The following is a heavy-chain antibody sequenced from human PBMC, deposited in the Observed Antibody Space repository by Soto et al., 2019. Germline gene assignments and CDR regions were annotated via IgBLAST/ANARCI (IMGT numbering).Heavy chain of an antibody. J-gene: IGHJ5*02. V-gene: IGHV4-59*01. CDR1: GCSISSYY. Sequence: ETLSLTCTVAGCSISSYYWSWIRQPPGKGLEWIGYIYYSGSTNYNPSLKSRVTISVDTSKSQFSLKLSSVTAADTAVYYCARVMYYDFWSGYNWFDHWGQGTLVTVSS. CDR2: IYYSGST. CDR3: ARVMYYDFWSGYNWFDH. D-gene: IGHD3-3*01.